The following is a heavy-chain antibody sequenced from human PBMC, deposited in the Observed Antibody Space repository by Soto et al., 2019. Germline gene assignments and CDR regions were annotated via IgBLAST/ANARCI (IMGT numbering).Heavy chain of an antibody. CDR3: ARGYCGGDCYDDYGMDV. J-gene: IGHJ6*02. CDR2: IREDGSKK. V-gene: IGHV3-7*01. D-gene: IGHD2-21*02. CDR1: GFSFSNNW. Sequence: PGGSLRLSCAVSGFSFSNNWMSWVRQAPGKGLEWVANIREDGSKKYYVDSVKGRFTISRDNAKNTLYLQMNSLRAEDTAVYYCARGYCGGDCYDDYGMDVWGQGTTVTVLL.